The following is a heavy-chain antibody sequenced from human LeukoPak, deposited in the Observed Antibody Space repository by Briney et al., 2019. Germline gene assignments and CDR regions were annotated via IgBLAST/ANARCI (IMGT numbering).Heavy chain of an antibody. V-gene: IGHV3-66*01. Sequence: GGSLRLSCAASGFTVSNNYMTWVRQAPGKGLEWVSLIYSAGTTHYAESVQGRFTVSRDNAKNSLYLQMNSLRAEDTAVYYCANWPELRSSSSWFYYWGQGTLVTVSS. D-gene: IGHD6-13*01. J-gene: IGHJ4*02. CDR3: ANWPELRSSSSWFYY. CDR1: GFTVSNNY. CDR2: IYSAGTT.